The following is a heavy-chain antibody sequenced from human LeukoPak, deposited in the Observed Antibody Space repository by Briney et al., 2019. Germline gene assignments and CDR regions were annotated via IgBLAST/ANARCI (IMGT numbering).Heavy chain of an antibody. CDR1: GFTFSSYG. J-gene: IGHJ4*02. CDR3: ARDRSYDFWSGYSTPDY. V-gene: IGHV3-33*01. Sequence: GGSLRLSCAASGFTFSSYGMPWVRQAPGKGLEWVAVIWYDGSNKYYADSVKGRFTISRDNSKNTLDLQMNSLRAEDTAVYYCARDRSYDFWSGYSTPDYWGQGTLVTVSS. D-gene: IGHD3-3*01. CDR2: IWYDGSNK.